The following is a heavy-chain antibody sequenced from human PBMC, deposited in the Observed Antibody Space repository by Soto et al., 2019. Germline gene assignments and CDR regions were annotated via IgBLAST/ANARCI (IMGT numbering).Heavy chain of an antibody. CDR1: GFSFSNYA. CDR3: ARAGICTTITCSRAFDI. V-gene: IGHV3-64*01. Sequence: EVQLVESGGGLVQPGGSLRLSCAASGFSFSNYALHWVRQAPGKGLEYVSAISSNGGSTYYANYVKGRFTVSRDNSENTLFLQMGSLRAEDMAVYYCARAGICTTITCSRAFDIWGQGTMVTVSS. J-gene: IGHJ3*02. D-gene: IGHD2-2*01. CDR2: ISSNGGST.